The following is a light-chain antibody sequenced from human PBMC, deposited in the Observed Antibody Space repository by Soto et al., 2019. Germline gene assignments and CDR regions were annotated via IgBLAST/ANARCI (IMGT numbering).Light chain of an antibody. CDR2: AAS. Sequence: DIQMTQSPSSLSASVGDRVTITCRASQGISNYLAWYQQKPGKVPKLLIYAASTLQSGVPSRFSGSGSGTDLTLTISSLQPEDVATYYCQKYNSALPVTFGQGTRLEIK. CDR1: QGISNY. CDR3: QKYNSALPVT. V-gene: IGKV1-27*01. J-gene: IGKJ5*01.